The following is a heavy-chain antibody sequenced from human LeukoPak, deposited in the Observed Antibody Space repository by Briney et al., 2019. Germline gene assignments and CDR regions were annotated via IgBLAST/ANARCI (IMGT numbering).Heavy chain of an antibody. CDR1: GGSVSHYA. Sequence: SVKVSCKASGGSVSHYALNWVRQAPGQGLEWMGGIMPLFNTANYAQSFQGRVTMTTDESTNTAYMELRILRSDDTAVYYCARDRGETAGSDAFDIWGQGTLVTVS. V-gene: IGHV1-69*05. J-gene: IGHJ3*02. D-gene: IGHD5-18*01. CDR3: ARDRGETAGSDAFDI. CDR2: IMPLFNTA.